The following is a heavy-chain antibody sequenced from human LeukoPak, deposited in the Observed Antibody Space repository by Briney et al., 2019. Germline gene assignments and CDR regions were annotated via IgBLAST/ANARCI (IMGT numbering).Heavy chain of an antibody. CDR2: ISGSGGST. V-gene: IGHV3-23*01. CDR3: AKALMYYDSSGYLGY. J-gene: IGHJ4*02. CDR1: GSIFRNYA. D-gene: IGHD3-22*01. Sequence: GGSLRLSCAASGSIFRNYAMSWVRQAPGKGLEWVSAISGSGGSTYYADSVKGRFTISRDNSKNTLYLQMNSLRAEDTAVYYCAKALMYYDSSGYLGYWGQGTLVTVSS.